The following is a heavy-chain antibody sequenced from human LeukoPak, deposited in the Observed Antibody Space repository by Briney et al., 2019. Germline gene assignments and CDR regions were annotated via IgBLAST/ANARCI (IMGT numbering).Heavy chain of an antibody. CDR1: GGSISSRSYY. CDR3: ARGGKVLDYFDY. D-gene: IGHD3-16*01. V-gene: IGHV4-39*01. Sequence: SETLSLTCTVSGGSISSRSYYWGWIRQPPGKGLEWIGKISDSGNTYYSPSLRSRVTISVDMSKNQFSLKLSSVTATDTAVYYCARGGKVLDYFDYWGQGTLVTVSS. J-gene: IGHJ4*02. CDR2: ISDSGNT.